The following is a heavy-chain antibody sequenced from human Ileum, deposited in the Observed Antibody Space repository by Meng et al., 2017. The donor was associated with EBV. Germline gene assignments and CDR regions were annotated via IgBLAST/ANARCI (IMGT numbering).Heavy chain of an antibody. CDR3: AALRPNFHQ. J-gene: IGHJ1*01. D-gene: IGHD2-2*02. Sequence: GQSVGAGGGLGPAGGSVNLSCGGSVFTFSGFGLHWVRQPSGGGLEWVVRIRSRASGYETGYAVSLKGRLTASRAASRNAAFLQTNSPTPEDTAVYYCAALRPNFHQWGQGTLVTVSS. CDR1: VFTFSGFG. V-gene: IGHV3-73*02. CDR2: IRSRASGYET.